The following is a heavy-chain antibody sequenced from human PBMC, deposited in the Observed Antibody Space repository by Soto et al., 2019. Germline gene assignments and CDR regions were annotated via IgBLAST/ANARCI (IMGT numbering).Heavy chain of an antibody. D-gene: IGHD3-16*01. Sequence: ASVKVSCKVSGYTFTGYYLHWARQAPGQGLEWMGWINPDNGAANYAQQFQGRVTMTRDTSISTVYLEFSSLRSDDTAVYFCATGDDYRWLFHYLDYRGRGALVTGSS. CDR2: INPDNGAA. CDR1: GYTFTGYY. CDR3: ATGDDYRWLFHYLDY. J-gene: IGHJ4*02. V-gene: IGHV1-2*02.